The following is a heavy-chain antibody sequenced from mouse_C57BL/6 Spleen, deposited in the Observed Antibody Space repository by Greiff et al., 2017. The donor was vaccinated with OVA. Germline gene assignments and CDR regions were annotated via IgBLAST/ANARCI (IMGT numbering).Heavy chain of an antibody. CDR3: ARADYYAMDY. Sequence: EVKLVESGGGLVKPGGSLKLSCAASGFTFSSYALSWVRQTPEKRLEWVATISDGGSYTYYPDNVKGRFTISRANAKNNLYQQMSHLKSEDTAMYYCARADYYAMDYWGQGTSVTVSS. V-gene: IGHV5-4*03. CDR1: GFTFSSYA. CDR2: ISDGGSYT. J-gene: IGHJ4*01.